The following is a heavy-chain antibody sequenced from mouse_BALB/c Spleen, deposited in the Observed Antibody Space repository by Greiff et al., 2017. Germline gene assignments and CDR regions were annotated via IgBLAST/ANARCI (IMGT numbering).Heavy chain of an antibody. CDR2: IWGDGST. CDR1: GFSLTGYG. V-gene: IGHV2-6-7*01. Sequence: QVQLQQSGPGLVAPSQSLSITCTVSGFSLTGYGVNWVRQPPGKGLEWLGMIWGDGSTDYNSALKSRLSISKDNSKSQVFLKMNSLQTDDTARYYCARDYYGSSYWFAYWGQGTLVTVSA. D-gene: IGHD1-1*01. J-gene: IGHJ3*01. CDR3: ARDYYGSSYWFAY.